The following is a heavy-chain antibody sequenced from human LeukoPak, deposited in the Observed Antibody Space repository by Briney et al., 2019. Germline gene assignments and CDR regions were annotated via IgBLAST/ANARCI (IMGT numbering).Heavy chain of an antibody. CDR1: GYTFTSYG. Sequence: SVKVSCKASGYTFTSYGISWVRQAPGQGLEWMGWIIPIFGTANYAQKFQGRVTITADESTSTAYMELSSLRSEDTAVYYCAADGENYYDSSGPIPPHYYYYMDVWGKGTTVTVSS. V-gene: IGHV1-69*13. J-gene: IGHJ6*03. CDR2: IIPIFGTA. CDR3: AADGENYYDSSGPIPPHYYYYMDV. D-gene: IGHD3-22*01.